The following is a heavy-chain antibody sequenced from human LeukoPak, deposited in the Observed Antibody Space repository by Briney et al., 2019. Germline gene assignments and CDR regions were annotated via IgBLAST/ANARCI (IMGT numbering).Heavy chain of an antibody. V-gene: IGHV3-15*07. J-gene: IGHJ6*02. Sequence: PGGSLRLSCAASGFTFNNAWMNWVRQAPGKGLEWVGRIKSKTDGGTTDYAAPVKGRFTISRDDSKNTLYLQMNSLKTEDTAVYYCTTPAPNCSSTSCYLRLTTSYYYYGMDVWGQGTTVTVSS. CDR2: IKSKTDGGTT. D-gene: IGHD2-2*01. CDR3: TTPAPNCSSTSCYLRLTTSYYYYGMDV. CDR1: GFTFNNAW.